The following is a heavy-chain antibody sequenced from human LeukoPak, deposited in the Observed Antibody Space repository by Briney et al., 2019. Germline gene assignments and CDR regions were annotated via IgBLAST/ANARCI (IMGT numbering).Heavy chain of an antibody. V-gene: IGHV4-39*07. CDR2: IFYSGIT. CDR3: ASRTRGCSSTSCYISPGAFDI. Sequence: SETLSLTCTVSGGSIISGGSYWGWIRQPPGKGLEWLGSIFYSGITYYNPSLRGRVTLSVNPSQNQFSLKLSSVTAADTAVYYCASRTRGCSSTSCYISPGAFDIWGQGTMVTVSS. CDR1: GGSIISGGSY. J-gene: IGHJ3*02. D-gene: IGHD2-2*02.